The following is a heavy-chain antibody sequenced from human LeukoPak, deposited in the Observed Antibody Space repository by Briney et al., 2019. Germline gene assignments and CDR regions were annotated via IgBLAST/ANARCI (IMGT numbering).Heavy chain of an antibody. V-gene: IGHV4-34*01. CDR1: GGSISGYY. J-gene: IGHJ4*02. CDR2: IHYTGGT. CDR3: ARGNILSGYCFDF. D-gene: IGHD3-9*01. Sequence: PSETLTLTCAVYGGSISGYYWSWIRQPPGKGLEWVGEIHYTGGTSYNPSLKSRATISIDTSRNQLCLKLSSVTAADTAVYYCARGNILSGYCFDFWGQGALVTVSS.